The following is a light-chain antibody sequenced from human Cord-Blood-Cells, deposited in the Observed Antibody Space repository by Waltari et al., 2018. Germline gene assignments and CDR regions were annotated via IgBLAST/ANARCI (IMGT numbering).Light chain of an antibody. Sequence: DIQMTQSPSSLSASVGDRVTITCQTSQDISNYLNWYHTKPGKAPKLLIYDASNVERGVPSRFSGSGSGTDFTFTISNLQPEDIATYYCQQYDNLPLTFGGGTKVEIK. CDR2: DAS. J-gene: IGKJ4*01. V-gene: IGKV1-33*01. CDR1: QDISNY. CDR3: QQYDNLPLT.